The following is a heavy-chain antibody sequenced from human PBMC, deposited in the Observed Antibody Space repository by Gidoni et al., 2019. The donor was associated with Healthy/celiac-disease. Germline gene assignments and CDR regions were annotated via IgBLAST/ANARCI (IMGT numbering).Heavy chain of an antibody. D-gene: IGHD3-3*01. CDR2: ISSSSSYI. J-gene: IGHJ6*03. V-gene: IGHV3-21*01. Sequence: NWVSSISSSSSYIDYADSVKGRFTLSRDNAKNSLYLQMHSLRAEDTAVYYCARDPAYYDLWSGYSNYYYYMDVWGKGTTVTVSS. CDR3: ARDPAYYDLWSGYSNYYYYMDV.